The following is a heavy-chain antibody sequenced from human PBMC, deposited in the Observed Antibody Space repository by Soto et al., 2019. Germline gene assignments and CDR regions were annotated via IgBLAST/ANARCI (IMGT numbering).Heavy chain of an antibody. D-gene: IGHD2-2*01. V-gene: IGHV3-23*01. CDR2: IIQSGET. CDR3: SKDRQPDGRWSFDH. CDR1: GFTFSTYT. J-gene: IGHJ4*02. Sequence: GGSLRLSCAASGFTFSTYTMSWVRQAPGEGLEWVSGIIQSGETFYADSVKGRYTISRDNSNNMLYLQIHSLRVDDTAVYYCSKDRQPDGRWSFDHWCPGPLVTVSS.